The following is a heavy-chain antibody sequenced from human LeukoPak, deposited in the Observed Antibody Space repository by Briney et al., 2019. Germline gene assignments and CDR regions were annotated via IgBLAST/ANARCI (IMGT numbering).Heavy chain of an antibody. V-gene: IGHV4-39*07. D-gene: IGHD2-15*01. J-gene: IGHJ4*02. Sequence: PSETLSLTCTVSGGSISSSSYYWGWIRQPPGKGLEWIGSIYYSGSTYYNPSLKSRVTMSVDTSKNQSSLKLSSVTAADTAVYYCASRYCSDGSCRGNFDYWGQGTLVTVSS. CDR3: ASRYCSDGSCRGNFDY. CDR2: IYYSGST. CDR1: GGSISSSSYY.